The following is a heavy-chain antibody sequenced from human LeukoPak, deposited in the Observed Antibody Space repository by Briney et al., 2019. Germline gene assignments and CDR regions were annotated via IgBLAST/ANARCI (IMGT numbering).Heavy chain of an antibody. CDR1: GYTFTSYD. V-gene: IGHV1-8*03. CDR2: MNPNSGNT. CDR3: ARGLGSSSFVDY. D-gene: IGHD6-6*01. J-gene: IGHJ4*02. Sequence: ASVKVSCKASGYTFTSYDINWVRQATGQGLEWMGWMNPNSGNTGYAQKFQGRVTITRNTSISTAYMELSSLRSEDTAVYYCARGLGSSSFVDYWGQGTLVTVSS.